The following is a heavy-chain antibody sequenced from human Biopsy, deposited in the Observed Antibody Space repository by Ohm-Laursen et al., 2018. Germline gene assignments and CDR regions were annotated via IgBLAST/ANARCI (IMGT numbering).Heavy chain of an antibody. J-gene: IGHJ5*02. V-gene: IGHV1-69*06. D-gene: IGHD3-10*01. CDR2: IIPTFDTP. CDR1: GGTFSSCV. Sequence: SVYASRKASGGTFSSCVIRWVWQAPGQGLEWMGRIIPTFDTPTYAPDFQGRVTFTADKSTGTAHLDLSRLRSEDTAIYYCASGAAKGNPYDHWGQGALVTVSS. CDR3: ASGAAKGNPYDH.